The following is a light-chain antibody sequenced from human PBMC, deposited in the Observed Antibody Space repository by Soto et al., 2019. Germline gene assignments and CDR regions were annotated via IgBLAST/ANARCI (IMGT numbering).Light chain of an antibody. J-gene: IGLJ3*02. CDR3: CSYAGNYIWL. CDR1: SSDVGLYNY. Sequence: QSALTQPRSVSGSPGQSVTISCTGTSSDVGLYNYVSWYLQHPGKGPKLIIYDVTWRPSGVPDRFSGSKSGNTASLTISGLQAEDEADYYCCSYAGNYIWLFGGGTKLTVL. V-gene: IGLV2-11*01. CDR2: DVT.